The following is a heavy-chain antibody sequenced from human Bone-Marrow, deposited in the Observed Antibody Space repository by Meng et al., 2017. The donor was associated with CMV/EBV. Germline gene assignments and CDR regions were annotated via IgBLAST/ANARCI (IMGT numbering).Heavy chain of an antibody. CDR2: IIPIFGTA. D-gene: IGHD4-11*01. V-gene: IGHV1-69*05. Sequence: SVKVSCKASGGTFSSYAISWVRQAPGQGLEWMGGIIPIFGTANYAQKFQGRVTMTRDTSISTAYMELSRLRSDDTAVYYCASYSNYGYWGQGTLVTVSS. CDR1: GGTFSSYA. CDR3: ASYSNYGY. J-gene: IGHJ4*02.